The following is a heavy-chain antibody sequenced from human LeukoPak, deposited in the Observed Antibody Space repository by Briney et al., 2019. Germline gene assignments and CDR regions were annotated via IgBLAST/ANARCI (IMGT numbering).Heavy chain of an antibody. CDR1: GFTFSSYA. Sequence: GGSLRLSCADSGFTFSSYAMKWVRQAPGKGLEWVSGISGSGDSTYYADSVKGRFTISRDNSKNTLYLQMNSLRAEDTAVYYCAKDDYGEFDYWGQGTLVTVSS. J-gene: IGHJ4*02. CDR3: AKDDYGEFDY. D-gene: IGHD4-17*01. V-gene: IGHV3-23*01. CDR2: ISGSGDST.